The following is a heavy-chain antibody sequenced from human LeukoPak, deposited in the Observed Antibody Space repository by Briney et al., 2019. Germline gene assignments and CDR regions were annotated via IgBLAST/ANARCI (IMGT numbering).Heavy chain of an antibody. D-gene: IGHD1-26*01. CDR1: GGSISSYY. CDR3: ARGGDSGSYYGAFDI. Sequence: PSETLSLTCTVSGGSISSYYWSWIRQPPGKGLGWIGYIYYSGSTNYNPSLKSRVTISVDTSKNQFSLKLSSVTAADTAVYYCARGGDSGSYYGAFDIWGQGTMVTVSS. CDR2: IYYSGST. V-gene: IGHV4-59*01. J-gene: IGHJ3*02.